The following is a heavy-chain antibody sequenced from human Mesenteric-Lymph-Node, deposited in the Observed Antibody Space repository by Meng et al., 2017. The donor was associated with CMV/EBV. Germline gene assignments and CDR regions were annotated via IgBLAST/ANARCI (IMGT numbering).Heavy chain of an antibody. Sequence: GGSLRLSCAASGFTFSSYAMSWVRQAPGKGLEWVSVVYSGGTKTNYADSVKGRFTISRDNSKNTLYLQMNSLRAEDTAVYYCARGAARTSYTDYWGQGTLVTVSS. CDR2: VYSGGTKT. D-gene: IGHD2-2*01. V-gene: IGHV3-23*03. J-gene: IGHJ4*02. CDR3: ARGAARTSYTDY. CDR1: GFTFSSYA.